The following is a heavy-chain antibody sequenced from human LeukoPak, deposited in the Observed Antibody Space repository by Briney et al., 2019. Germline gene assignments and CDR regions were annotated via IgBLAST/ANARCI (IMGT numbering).Heavy chain of an antibody. CDR1: GGSISSGGYS. Sequence: SETLSLTCAISGGSISSGGYSWSWIRQPPGKGLEWIGYIYHSGSTYYNPSLKSRVTISVDRSKNQFSLKLSSVTAADTAVYYCVTYYFDSSGPKKNYWGQGTLVTVSS. CDR2: IYHSGST. CDR3: VTYYFDSSGPKKNY. V-gene: IGHV4-30-2*01. D-gene: IGHD3-22*01. J-gene: IGHJ4*02.